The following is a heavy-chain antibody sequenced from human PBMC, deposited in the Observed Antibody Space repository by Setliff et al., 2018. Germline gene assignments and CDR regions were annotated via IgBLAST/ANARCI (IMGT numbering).Heavy chain of an antibody. CDR2: IYHSGSA. D-gene: IGHD3-22*01. CDR1: GGSISDNNW. J-gene: IGHJ4*02. Sequence: PSETLSLTCVVSGGSISDNNWWSWVRQPPGKGLEWIGEIYHSGSANYNPSLKSRVTTSVDKSKNQFSLKIYSMTAADTAVYYCARGPVMIVATGYFDYWGQGTLVTSPQ. V-gene: IGHV4-4*02. CDR3: ARGPVMIVATGYFDY.